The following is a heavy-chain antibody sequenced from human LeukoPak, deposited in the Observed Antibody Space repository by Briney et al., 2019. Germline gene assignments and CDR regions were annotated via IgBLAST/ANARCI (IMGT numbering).Heavy chain of an antibody. J-gene: IGHJ4*02. D-gene: IGHD3-22*01. Sequence: TSETPSLTCAVYGGSFSGYYWSWIRQPPGKGLEWIGEINHSGSTNYNPSLKCRVTISVDTSKNQFSLKLSSVTAADTAVYYCARGVVNDSSGLHYFDYWGQGTLVTASS. CDR1: GGSFSGYY. V-gene: IGHV4-34*01. CDR3: ARGVVNDSSGLHYFDY. CDR2: INHSGST.